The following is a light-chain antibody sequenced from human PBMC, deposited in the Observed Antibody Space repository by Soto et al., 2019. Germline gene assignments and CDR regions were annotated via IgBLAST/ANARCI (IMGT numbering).Light chain of an antibody. CDR1: SWHSRYD. V-gene: IGLV4-69*01. CDR3: QTWGTGIVV. CDR2: VNTEGAH. J-gene: IGLJ2*01. Sequence: QSVLTQSPSASASLGASVKLTRIWSSWHSRYDIAWHQQQPGKGPRFLMKVNTEGAHRKGDGMPDRFSGSSSGAERYLIISRLQSEDEADYYCQTWGTGIVVFGGGTKLTVL.